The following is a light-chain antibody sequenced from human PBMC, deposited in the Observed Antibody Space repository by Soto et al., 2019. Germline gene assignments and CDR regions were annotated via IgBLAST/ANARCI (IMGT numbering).Light chain of an antibody. Sequence: EIVLTQAPATLSLSAGEIASLSFRASQTVSSSLAWYQQKPGQAPRLLIYEASNRATGIPARFSGSGSGADFTLTISSLEPEDFALYYCQQHINWPLTFGGGTKVDIK. CDR3: QQHINWPLT. CDR2: EAS. CDR1: QTVSSS. J-gene: IGKJ4*01. V-gene: IGKV3-11*01.